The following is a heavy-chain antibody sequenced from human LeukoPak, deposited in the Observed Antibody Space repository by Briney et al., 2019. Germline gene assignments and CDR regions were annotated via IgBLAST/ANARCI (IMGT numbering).Heavy chain of an antibody. CDR3: ARGTPSGYDPAHGYSYGDGDFDY. V-gene: IGHV1-46*01. CDR1: GYTFTSYY. CDR2: INPIGGST. D-gene: IGHD5-18*01. J-gene: IGHJ4*02. Sequence: ASVKVSCKASGYTFTSYYMHWVRQAPGQGLEWMGIINPIGGSTSYAQKFQGRVTMTRDTSTSTVYMELSSLRSEDTAVYYCARGTPSGYDPAHGYSYGDGDFDYWGQGTLVTVSS.